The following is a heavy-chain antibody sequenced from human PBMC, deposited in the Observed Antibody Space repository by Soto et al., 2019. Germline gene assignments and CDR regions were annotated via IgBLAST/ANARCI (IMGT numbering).Heavy chain of an antibody. CDR1: GGSVSGYY. CDR2: INRTGST. V-gene: IGHV4-34*01. Sequence: KTSETLSLTCAVDGGSVSGYYWTWIRQPPGKGLEWIGEINRTGSTNYNPSLKSRVTISLDKSENQFSLKVTSLTAADTAVYYCASRDPGTSVDYWGQGTLVTVSS. J-gene: IGHJ4*02. D-gene: IGHD1-7*01. CDR3: ASRDPGTSVDY.